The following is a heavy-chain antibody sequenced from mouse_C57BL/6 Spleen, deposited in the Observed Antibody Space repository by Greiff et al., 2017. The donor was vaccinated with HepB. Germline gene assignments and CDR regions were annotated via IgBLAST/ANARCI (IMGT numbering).Heavy chain of an antibody. CDR3: TGGSSRFAY. D-gene: IGHD3-2*02. CDR1: GFTFSNYW. CDR2: IRLKSDNYAT. J-gene: IGHJ3*01. V-gene: IGHV6-3*01. Sequence: EVKVEESGGGLVQPGGSMKLSCVASGFTFSNYWMNWVRQSPEKGLEWVAQIRLKSDNYATHYAESVKGRFTISRDDSKSSVYLQMNNLRAEDTGIYCCTGGSSRFAYWGQGTLVTVSA.